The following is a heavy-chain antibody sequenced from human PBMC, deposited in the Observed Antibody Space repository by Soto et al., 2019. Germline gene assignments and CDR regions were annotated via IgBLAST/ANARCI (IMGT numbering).Heavy chain of an antibody. CDR2: IIPMFGTP. Sequence: SVKVSCKASGGTFSKYAISWVRQAPGQGLEWLGGIIPMFGTPNYAQKFQGRVTISADESTTTAYLELSSLRSDDTAVYYWARGYGVYYYYGMDVWGQGPRVTVSS. CDR3: ARGYGVYYYYGMDV. CDR1: GGTFSKYA. J-gene: IGHJ6*02. D-gene: IGHD4-17*01. V-gene: IGHV1-69*13.